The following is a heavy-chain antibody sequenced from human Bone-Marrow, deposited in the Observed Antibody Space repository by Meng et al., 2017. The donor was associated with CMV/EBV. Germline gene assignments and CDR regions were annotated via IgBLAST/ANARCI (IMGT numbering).Heavy chain of an antibody. D-gene: IGHD3-3*01. V-gene: IGHV3-53*01. Sequence: GGSLRLSCAASGFTVSSNYMSWVRQAPGKGLEWVSVIYSGGSTYYADSVKGRFTISRDNSKNTLYLQMNSLRAEDTAVYDCARGRYDFGGGRFDPWGQGTLVTVSS. CDR2: IYSGGST. CDR1: GFTVSSNY. CDR3: ARGRYDFGGGRFDP. J-gene: IGHJ5*02.